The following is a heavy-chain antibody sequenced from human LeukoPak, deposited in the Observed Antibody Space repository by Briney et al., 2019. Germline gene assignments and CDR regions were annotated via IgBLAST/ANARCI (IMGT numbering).Heavy chain of an antibody. Sequence: PGGSLRLSCAASGFTFSSYGMHWVRQAPGKGLEWVAFIRYVGSNKYYADSVKGRFTISRDNSKNTLYLQMNSLRAEDTAVYYCAKELPTVIYAFDIWGQGTMVTVSS. V-gene: IGHV3-30*02. J-gene: IGHJ3*02. D-gene: IGHD4-17*01. CDR3: AKELPTVIYAFDI. CDR2: IRYVGSNK. CDR1: GFTFSSYG.